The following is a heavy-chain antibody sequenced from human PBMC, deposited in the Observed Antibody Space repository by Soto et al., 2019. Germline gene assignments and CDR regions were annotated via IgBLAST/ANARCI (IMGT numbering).Heavy chain of an antibody. Sequence: SETLSLTCAVSGGSISSGGYSWTWIRQPPGKGLEWIGTIFYSGSTYYNPSLKSRVTMSIDSSKNQFSLRLSSVTAADTAVYYCASASTTVTTHDHWGQGTLVTVSS. CDR3: ASASTTVTTHDH. D-gene: IGHD4-17*01. J-gene: IGHJ4*02. V-gene: IGHV4-30-2*03. CDR1: GGSISSGGYS. CDR2: IFYSGST.